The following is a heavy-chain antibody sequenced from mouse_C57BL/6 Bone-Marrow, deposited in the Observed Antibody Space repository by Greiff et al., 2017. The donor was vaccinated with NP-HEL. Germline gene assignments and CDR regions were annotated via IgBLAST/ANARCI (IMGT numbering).Heavy chain of an antibody. CDR1: GYTFTSYW. Sequence: QVQLQQPGAELVRPGSSVKLSCKASGYTFTSYWMDWVKQRPGQGLEWIGNIYPSDSETHYNQKFKDKATLTVDKSSSTAYMQLSSLTSEDSAVYYCARCKDYSSYYFDYWGQGTTLTVSS. D-gene: IGHD1-1*02. J-gene: IGHJ2*01. CDR3: ARCKDYSSYYFDY. V-gene: IGHV1-61*01. CDR2: IYPSDSET.